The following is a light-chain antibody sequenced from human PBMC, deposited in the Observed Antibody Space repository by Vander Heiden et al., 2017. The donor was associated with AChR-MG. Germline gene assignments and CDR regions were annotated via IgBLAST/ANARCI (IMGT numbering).Light chain of an antibody. J-gene: IGLJ1*01. CDR2: DVS. CDR1: SSDIGNSNY. V-gene: IGLV2-14*03. CDR3: NSYTTDNTYV. Sequence: QSALTQPVSVSGSPGQSITIPCKGTSSDIGNSNYVSWYQQHPGKAPKVLLYDVSNRPPGASNRFSGSKSGNTASLTISGLQADDEADYYCNSYTTDNTYVFGSGTKVTVL.